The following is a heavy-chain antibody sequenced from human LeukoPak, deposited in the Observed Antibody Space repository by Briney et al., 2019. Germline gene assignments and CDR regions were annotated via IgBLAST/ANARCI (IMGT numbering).Heavy chain of an antibody. J-gene: IGHJ4*02. Sequence: GGSLRLSCAASGFTFSSYAMSRVRQAPGKGPEWVSAISGSGGSTYYADSVKGRFTISRDNSKNTLYLQMNSLRAEDTAVYYCAKTIVVVPAADYWGQGTLVTVSS. D-gene: IGHD2-2*01. V-gene: IGHV3-23*01. CDR2: ISGSGGST. CDR1: GFTFSSYA. CDR3: AKTIVVVPAADY.